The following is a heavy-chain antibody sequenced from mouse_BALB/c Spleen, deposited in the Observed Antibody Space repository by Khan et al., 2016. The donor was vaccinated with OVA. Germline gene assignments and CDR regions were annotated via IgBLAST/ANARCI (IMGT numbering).Heavy chain of an antibody. Sequence: QVQLQQSGAELAKPGASVKMSCKASGYTFTNYWMHWVKKRPGQGLEWIGYINPNTIYTKYNQKFKDKATLTADTSSSTAYMQLRSLTSEDSAVYHCASSQPPYYYSMDYWGQGTSVTVSS. D-gene: IGHD6-1*01. CDR3: ASSQPPYYYSMDY. CDR1: GYTFTNYW. V-gene: IGHV1-7*01. CDR2: INPNTIYT. J-gene: IGHJ4*01.